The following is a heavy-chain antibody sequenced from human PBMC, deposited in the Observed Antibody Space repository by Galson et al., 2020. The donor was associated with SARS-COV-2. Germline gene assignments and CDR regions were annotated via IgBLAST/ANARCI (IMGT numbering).Heavy chain of an antibody. V-gene: IGHV4-39*01. Sequence: SETLSLTCTVSGGSISSSSYYWGWIRQPPGKGLEWIGSIYYSGSTYYNPSLKSRVTISVDTSKNQFSLKLSSVTAADTAVYYCARRRRSGGPTSKTHGFDPWGQGTLVTVSS. D-gene: IGHD2-15*01. CDR3: ARRRRSGGPTSKTHGFDP. J-gene: IGHJ5*02. CDR1: GGSISSSSYY. CDR2: IYYSGST.